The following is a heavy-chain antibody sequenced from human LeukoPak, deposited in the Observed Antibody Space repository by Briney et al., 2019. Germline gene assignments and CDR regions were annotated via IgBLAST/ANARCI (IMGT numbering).Heavy chain of an antibody. V-gene: IGHV4-31*03. CDR2: IYHSGRS. Sequence: SETLSLTCTVSGDSISNGVKYWSWIRQHPGRGLEWIGYIYHSGRSYYNPSLKGRITMSVDTSKNQFSLNLSSVTAADTAVYYCARRSWAYYYGMDVWGQGTTVTVSS. D-gene: IGHD3-16*01. CDR3: ARRSWAYYYGMDV. J-gene: IGHJ6*02. CDR1: GDSISNGVKY.